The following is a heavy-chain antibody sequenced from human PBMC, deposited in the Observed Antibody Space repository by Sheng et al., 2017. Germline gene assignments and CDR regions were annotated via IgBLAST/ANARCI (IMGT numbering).Heavy chain of an antibody. CDR1: GFTFSSYS. J-gene: IGHJ6*03. V-gene: IGHV3-21*01. Sequence: EVQLVESGGGLVKPGGSLRLSCAASGFTFSSYSMNWVRQAPGKGLEWVSSISSSSSYIYYADSVKGRFTISRDNAKNSLYLQMNSLRAEDTAVYYCARDSNGGGMVRGYYYYMDVWGQGTTVTVSS. CDR2: ISSSSSYI. D-gene: IGHD3-10*01. CDR3: ARDSNGGGMVRGYYYYMDV.